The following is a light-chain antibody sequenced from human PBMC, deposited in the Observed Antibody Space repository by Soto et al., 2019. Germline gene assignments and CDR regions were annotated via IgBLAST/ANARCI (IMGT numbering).Light chain of an antibody. J-gene: IGKJ3*01. Sequence: EVVLTQSQATISLSPGARDTLSCRASQSVSYYLAWYQQKPGQAPRLLIYDASNRATGIPARFSGSGSVTDFTLTISSLEPEDFAVYYCQQRSNWPPRFTYGPGTKVDIK. CDR1: QSVSYY. CDR2: DAS. V-gene: IGKV3-11*01. CDR3: QQRSNWPPRFT.